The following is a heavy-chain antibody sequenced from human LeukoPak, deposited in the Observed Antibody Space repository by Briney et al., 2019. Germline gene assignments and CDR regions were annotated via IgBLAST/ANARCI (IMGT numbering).Heavy chain of an antibody. CDR2: ISSSGSTI. J-gene: IGHJ4*02. Sequence: GGSLRLSCAASGFTFSSYEMNWVRQAPGKGLEWVSYISSSGSTIYYADSVKGRFTIPRGNAKNSLYLQMNSLRAEDTAVYYCARSRYDSSGYYYWWDYWGQGTLVTVSS. CDR3: ARSRYDSSGYYYWWDY. D-gene: IGHD3-22*01. V-gene: IGHV3-48*03. CDR1: GFTFSSYE.